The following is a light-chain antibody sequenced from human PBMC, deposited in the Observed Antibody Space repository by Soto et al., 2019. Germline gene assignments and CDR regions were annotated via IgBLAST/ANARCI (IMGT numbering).Light chain of an antibody. CDR3: QQYNSYPWT. CDR1: QSINSW. J-gene: IGKJ1*01. V-gene: IGKV1-5*03. CDR2: KAS. Sequence: DTQMTQSPSTLSASAGDTVTVICRASQSINSWLAWYQQKPGKAPKLLIYKASTSESGVPSRFSGSGSGTEFTLTISSLQPDDFATYYCQQYNSYPWTFGQGTRWIS.